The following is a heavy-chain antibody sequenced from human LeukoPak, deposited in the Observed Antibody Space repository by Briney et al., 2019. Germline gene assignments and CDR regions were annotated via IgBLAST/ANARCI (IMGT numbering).Heavy chain of an antibody. J-gene: IGHJ4*02. D-gene: IGHD2-15*01. Sequence: SETLSLTCTVSGGSISSSSYYWGWIRQPPGKGLEWIGSIYYSGSTYYNPSLKSRVTISVDTSKNQFSLKLSSVTAADTAVYYCARKGSKVTLMVVAKGPFDYWGQGTLVTVSS. CDR1: GGSISSSSYY. V-gene: IGHV4-39*07. CDR2: IYYSGST. CDR3: ARKGSKVTLMVVAKGPFDY.